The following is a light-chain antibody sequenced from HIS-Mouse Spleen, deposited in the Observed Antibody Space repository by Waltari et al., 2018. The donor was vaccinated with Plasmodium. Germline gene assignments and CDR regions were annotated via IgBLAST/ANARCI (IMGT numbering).Light chain of an antibody. J-gene: IGKJ3*01. Sequence: EIVMTQSPATLSVSPGERATLSCRASQSVSSNLAWYQQKPGQAPRPLIYGASTRATGIPARFMGSGSGTEFTLTISSLQSEDFAVYYRQQYNNWSFTFGPGTKVDIK. V-gene: IGKV3-15*01. CDR3: QQYNNWSFT. CDR2: GAS. CDR1: QSVSSN.